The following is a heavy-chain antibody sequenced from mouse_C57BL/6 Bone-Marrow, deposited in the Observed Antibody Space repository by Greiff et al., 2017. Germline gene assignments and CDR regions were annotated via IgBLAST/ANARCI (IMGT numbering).Heavy chain of an antibody. Sequence: QVQLQQPGAELVKPGASVKMSCKASGYTFTSYWITWVKQRPGQGLEWIGDIYPGSGSTNYNAKFKSKATLTVDTSYSTAYMQLSSLTSADSAVYYCARGGLYDGYYWYFDVWGTGTTVTVSS. CDR3: ARGGLYDGYYWYFDV. CDR1: GYTFTSYW. CDR2: IYPGSGST. V-gene: IGHV1-55*01. J-gene: IGHJ1*03. D-gene: IGHD2-3*01.